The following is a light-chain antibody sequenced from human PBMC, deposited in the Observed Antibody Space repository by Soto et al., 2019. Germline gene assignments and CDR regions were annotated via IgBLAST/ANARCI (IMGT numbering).Light chain of an antibody. CDR1: SSDVGSYNL. V-gene: IGLV2-23*02. CDR3: CSYARSRTSYV. CDR2: EVS. Sequence: QSALTQPASVSGSPGQSITISCTETSSDVGSYNLVSWYQHHPGKAPKLIIYEVSKRPSGVSNGFSGSKSSNTASLTISGLQAEDEADYYCCSYARSRTSYVFGTGTKVTVL. J-gene: IGLJ1*01.